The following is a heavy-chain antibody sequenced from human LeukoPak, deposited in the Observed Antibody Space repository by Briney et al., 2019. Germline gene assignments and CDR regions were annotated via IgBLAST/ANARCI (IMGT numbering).Heavy chain of an antibody. V-gene: IGHV4-59*11. D-gene: IGHD2-21*01. J-gene: IGHJ6*03. CDR2: VSNSGST. CDR3: GRDALVGHFSYYYMDV. CDR1: GGAIRSHY. Sequence: SDTLSLTCTVSGGAIRSHYWTWIRQSPVKGLEWIGDVSNSGSTSYNPSLKSRVTISIDTTKNQFSLKLRSVTAADTAVYYCGRDALVGHFSYYYMDVWGKGTTVTVSS.